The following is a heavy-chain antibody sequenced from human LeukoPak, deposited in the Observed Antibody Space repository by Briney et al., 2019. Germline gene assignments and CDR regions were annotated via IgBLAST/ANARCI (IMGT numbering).Heavy chain of an antibody. CDR3: ARDRGRGWYGVDY. CDR2: VYYSGST. Sequence: ASETLSLTCTVSGGPISSNYWSWLRQSPGKGLEWIAYVYYSGSTNYNPSLKSRATISIDRSKNQVSLILSSVTAADTAVYYCARDRGRGWYGVDYWGQGTLVTVSS. D-gene: IGHD6-19*01. V-gene: IGHV4-59*01. CDR1: GGPISSNY. J-gene: IGHJ4*02.